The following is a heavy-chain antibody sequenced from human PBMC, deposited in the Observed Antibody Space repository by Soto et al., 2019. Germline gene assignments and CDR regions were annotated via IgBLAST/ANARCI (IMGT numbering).Heavy chain of an antibody. Sequence: GGSLRLSCAASGFSFSAYSMNWVRQAPGKGLEWISYISSSSDTIDYAESVKGRFTISRDNAKNSLYLQMNSLRDEDTAVYYCATQEFSPWGQGTLVTVSS. J-gene: IGHJ5*02. CDR2: ISSSSDTI. V-gene: IGHV3-48*02. CDR1: GFSFSAYS. D-gene: IGHD3-10*01. CDR3: ATQEFSP.